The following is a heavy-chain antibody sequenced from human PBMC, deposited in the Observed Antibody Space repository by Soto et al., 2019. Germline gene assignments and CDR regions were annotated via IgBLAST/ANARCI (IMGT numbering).Heavy chain of an antibody. CDR2: INAGNGNT. D-gene: IGHD3-3*01. Sequence: QVQLVQSGAEVKKPGASVKVSCKASGYTFTSYAMHWVHQAPGQRLEWMGWINAGNGNTKYSQKFQGRVTITRDTSASTAYMELSSLRSEDTAVYYCARGHDFWSGLYYMDVWGKGTTVTVSS. J-gene: IGHJ6*03. CDR3: ARGHDFWSGLYYMDV. V-gene: IGHV1-3*01. CDR1: GYTFTSYA.